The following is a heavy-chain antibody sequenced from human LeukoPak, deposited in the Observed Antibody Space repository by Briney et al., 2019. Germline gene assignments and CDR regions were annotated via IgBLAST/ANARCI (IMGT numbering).Heavy chain of an antibody. J-gene: IGHJ1*01. V-gene: IGHV4-59*08. Sequence: MPSDTLSLTCTVSGGSISSYYWSWIRQPPWKGLEWIGYIYYSGSTNYIPSLKSRVTISVDTSKNQFSLKLSSVTAADTAVYYCARHPSSGWSLEQYFQHWGQGTLVTVSS. CDR3: ARHPSSGWSLEQYFQH. CDR2: IYYSGST. CDR1: GGSISSYY. D-gene: IGHD6-19*01.